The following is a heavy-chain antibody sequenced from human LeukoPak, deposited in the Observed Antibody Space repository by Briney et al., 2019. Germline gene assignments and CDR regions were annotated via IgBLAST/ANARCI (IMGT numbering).Heavy chain of an antibody. CDR1: GFTVSSNY. Sequence: GGSLRLSCAASGFTVSSNYMSWVRQAPGKGLDWVSVIYSGGSTYYADSVKGRFTISRDNAKNSLYLQMNSLRAEDTAVYYCARNSFSDYWGQGTLVTVSS. CDR3: ARNSFSDY. V-gene: IGHV3-53*01. CDR2: IYSGGST. D-gene: IGHD1/OR15-1a*01. J-gene: IGHJ4*02.